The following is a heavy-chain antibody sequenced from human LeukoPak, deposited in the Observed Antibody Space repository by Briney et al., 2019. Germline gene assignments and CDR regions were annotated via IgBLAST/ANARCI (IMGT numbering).Heavy chain of an antibody. CDR2: LRGNGDT. CDR3: AKASWFSNTDAVL. V-gene: IGHV3-23*01. D-gene: IGHD3-10*01. Sequence: GGSLTLSCAASGFSFSSYAMSWVREAPARGLEWVSSLRGNGDTFYADSVKGRFTLSKDESRNTVYLQLNNLRVEDTAAYYCAKASWFSNTDAVLWGQGTMVTVSS. J-gene: IGHJ4*02. CDR1: GFSFSSYA.